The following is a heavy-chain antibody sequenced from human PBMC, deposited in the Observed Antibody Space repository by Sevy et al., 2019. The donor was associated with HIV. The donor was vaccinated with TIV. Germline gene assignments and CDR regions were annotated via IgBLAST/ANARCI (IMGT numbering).Heavy chain of an antibody. Sequence: SETLSLTCSVSYGPISAYYWNWIRQSPGKGLEWIGSIHYTGSTDYNPSLKSRVTMSLDTSKNQFSLQLKSVTAADTALYYCVRAPPVRSGDDSLNWFDPWGQGTLVTVSS. D-gene: IGHD2-21*02. CDR1: YGPISAYY. CDR2: IHYTGST. V-gene: IGHV4-59*12. J-gene: IGHJ5*02. CDR3: VRAPPVRSGDDSLNWFDP.